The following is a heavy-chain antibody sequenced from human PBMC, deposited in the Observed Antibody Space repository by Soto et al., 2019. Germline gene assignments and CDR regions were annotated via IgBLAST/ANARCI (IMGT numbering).Heavy chain of an antibody. CDR1: GYTFNTYG. D-gene: IGHD1-1*01. Sequence: QVQLVQSGAEVKKPGASVKVSCKASGYTFNTYGFIWVRQAPGQGLEWMGWIGAYNGDTNYAQNFQGRVTMTTDTSTTTSYMELRSLTSDDTAVYFCARDWKGAEGFDPWGQGTLVTVSS. CDR2: IGAYNGDT. V-gene: IGHV1-18*01. CDR3: ARDWKGAEGFDP. J-gene: IGHJ5*02.